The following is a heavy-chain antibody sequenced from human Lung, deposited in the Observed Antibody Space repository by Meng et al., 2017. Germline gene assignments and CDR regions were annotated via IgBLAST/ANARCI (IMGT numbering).Heavy chain of an antibody. V-gene: IGHV3-15*01. J-gene: IGHJ4*01. CDR2: MKSNIDGGTV. Sequence: EVLLVEPGGGFVKSGGSLSFSCVGFGFIFSNAWMTWVRQAPGKGLEWLGRMKSNIDGGTVDYAASVSGRFFISRDDSKNTFYLQMNSLKTEDTAVYYCSGHVDYWGHGTLVTVSS. CDR3: SGHVDY. CDR1: GFIFSNAW.